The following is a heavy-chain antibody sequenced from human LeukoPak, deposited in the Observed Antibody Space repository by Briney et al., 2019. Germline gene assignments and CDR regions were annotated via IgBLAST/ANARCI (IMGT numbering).Heavy chain of an antibody. CDR1: GFTFSSYA. J-gene: IGHJ4*02. V-gene: IGHV3-23*01. Sequence: PGTSLRLSCAASGFTFSSYAMSWVRQAPGKGLEWVSAIGGGGVSTFYADSVKGRFTISRDNSKNTLYLQMNSLRAEDTAVYYCAKRNSYDSSGYYYDYWGQGTLVTVSS. D-gene: IGHD3-22*01. CDR2: IGGGGVST. CDR3: AKRNSYDSSGYYYDY.